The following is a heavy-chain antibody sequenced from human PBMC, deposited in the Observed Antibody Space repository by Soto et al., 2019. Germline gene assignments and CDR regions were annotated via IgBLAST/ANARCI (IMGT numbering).Heavy chain of an antibody. D-gene: IGHD5-18*01. Sequence: SETLCLTCTVSGGSIGSYDWSWIRQPPGKGLEWIGYIYYSGVTNYNPSLKSRVTISVDMSKNQFSLKLSSVTAADTAVYYCARDQYSYGYYYGLDVWGQGTTVTVSS. V-gene: IGHV4-59*01. J-gene: IGHJ6*02. CDR3: ARDQYSYGYYYGLDV. CDR2: IYYSGVT. CDR1: GGSIGSYD.